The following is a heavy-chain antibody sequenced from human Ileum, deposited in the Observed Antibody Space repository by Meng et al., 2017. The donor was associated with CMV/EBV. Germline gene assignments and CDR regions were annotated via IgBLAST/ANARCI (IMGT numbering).Heavy chain of an antibody. CDR3: ATANWGSNAFDI. J-gene: IGHJ3*02. CDR1: GYTFTRYG. D-gene: IGHD7-27*01. Sequence: ASVKVSCKASGYTFTRYGISWVRQAPGQGLEWMGWISTYNGNTDYAQKLQGRVTMTTDTSTSTAYMELRSLRPDDTAVYYCATANWGSNAFDIWGQGTMVTVSS. CDR2: ISTYNGNT. V-gene: IGHV1-18*01.